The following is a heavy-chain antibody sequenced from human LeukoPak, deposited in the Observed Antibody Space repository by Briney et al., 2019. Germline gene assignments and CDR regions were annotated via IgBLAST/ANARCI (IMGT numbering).Heavy chain of an antibody. D-gene: IGHD3-10*01. CDR2: ISGSGGST. CDR1: GFTFSTYD. CDR3: AKRWSYYFDY. V-gene: IGHV3-23*01. J-gene: IGHJ4*02. Sequence: PGGSLRLSCAASGFTFSTYDMSWVRQAPGKGLEWVSAISGSGGSTYYADSVKGRFTISRDNSKNTLYLQMNSLRAEDTAVYYCAKRWSYYFDYWGQGALSPSPQ.